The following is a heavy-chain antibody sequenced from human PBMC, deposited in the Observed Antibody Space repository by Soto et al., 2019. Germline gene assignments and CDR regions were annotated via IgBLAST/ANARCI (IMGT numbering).Heavy chain of an antibody. V-gene: IGHV4-30-2*01. CDR1: GGSISSGGYS. D-gene: IGHD3-22*01. Sequence: SETLSLTCAVSGGSISSGGYSWSWIRQPPGKGLEWIGYIYHSGSTYYNPSVKGRVTISVDTSKNQFSLKMSSVTAADTAVYYCARDSSGYYWFDPWGQGTLVTVSS. J-gene: IGHJ5*02. CDR3: ARDSSGYYWFDP. CDR2: IYHSGST.